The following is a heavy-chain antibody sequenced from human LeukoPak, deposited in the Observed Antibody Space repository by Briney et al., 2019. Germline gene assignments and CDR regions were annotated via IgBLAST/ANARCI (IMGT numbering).Heavy chain of an antibody. CDR2: ISAYNGNT. J-gene: IGHJ5*02. Sequence: GASVKVSCKASGYTFTSYGISWVRQAPGQGLEWMGWISAYNGNTNYAQKLQGRVTMTTDTSTSTAYMELRSLRSDDTAVYYCAGVNSPSHYDFWSGYYAGQNWFDPWGQGTLVAVSS. CDR3: AGVNSPSHYDFWSGYYAGQNWFDP. V-gene: IGHV1-18*01. D-gene: IGHD3-3*01. CDR1: GYTFTSYG.